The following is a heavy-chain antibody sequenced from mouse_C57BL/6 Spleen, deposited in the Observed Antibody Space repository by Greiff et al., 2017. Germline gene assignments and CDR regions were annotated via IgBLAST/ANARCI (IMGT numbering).Heavy chain of an antibody. CDR1: GYTFPSYW. CDR3: ARSDYYGLDY. CDR2: IHPNSGST. V-gene: IGHV1-64*01. D-gene: IGHD1-1*01. J-gene: IGHJ2*01. Sequence: VQLQQPGAELVKPGASVKLSCKASGYTFPSYWMHWVKQRPGQGLEWIGMIHPNSGSTNYNEKFKSKATLTVDKSSSPAYMQLSSLTSEDSAVYYCARSDYYGLDYWGPGTTLTVSS.